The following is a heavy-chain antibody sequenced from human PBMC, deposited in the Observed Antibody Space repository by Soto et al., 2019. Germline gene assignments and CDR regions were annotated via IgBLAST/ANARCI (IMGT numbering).Heavy chain of an antibody. CDR3: ARVGSSGWSPDY. CDR2: IFYSGST. Sequence: SETLSLTCTVPGGSISSGDYYWSWIRQPPGKGLEWIGYIFYSGSTYYNPSLKSRVTISIDTSKNQFSLKLSSVTAADTAVYYCARVGSSGWSPDYWGQGTLVTVSS. V-gene: IGHV4-30-4*01. J-gene: IGHJ4*02. CDR1: GGSISSGDYY. D-gene: IGHD6-19*01.